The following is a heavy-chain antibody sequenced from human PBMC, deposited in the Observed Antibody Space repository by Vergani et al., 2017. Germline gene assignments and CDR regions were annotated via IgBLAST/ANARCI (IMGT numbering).Heavy chain of an antibody. CDR1: GFTFSSYG. CDR2: IWYDGSNK. Sequence: QVQLVESGGGVVQPGRSLRLSCAASGFTFSSYGMHWVRQAPGKGLVWVAVIWYDGSNKYYEDSVKGRFTISRDNSKNTLSLQMKSLRAEDTAVYYCARDRYEYSSGWSDCWGGGTLVTVSS. J-gene: IGHJ4*02. V-gene: IGHV3-33*01. CDR3: ARDRYEYSSGWSDC. D-gene: IGHD6-19*01.